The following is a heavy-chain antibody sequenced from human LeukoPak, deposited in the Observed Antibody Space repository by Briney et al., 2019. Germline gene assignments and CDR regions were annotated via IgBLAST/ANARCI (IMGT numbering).Heavy chain of an antibody. CDR1: GFTFSSYE. CDR2: IKSKTDGGTT. V-gene: IGHV3-15*01. D-gene: IGHD3-22*01. CDR3: TTLTMMIGAHLDY. Sequence: GGSLRLSCAASGFTFSSYEMNWVRQAPGKGLEWVGRIKSKTDGGTTDYAAPVKGRFTISRDDSQNTLYLQMNSLKIEDTAIYYCTTLTMMIGAHLDYWGQGSLVTVSS. J-gene: IGHJ4*02.